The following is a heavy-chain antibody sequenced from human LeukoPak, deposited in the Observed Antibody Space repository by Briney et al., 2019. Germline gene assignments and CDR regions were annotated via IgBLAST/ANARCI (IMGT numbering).Heavy chain of an antibody. J-gene: IGHJ4*02. CDR3: ARGCRRYWYDYVWGSYRYTSGHFDY. V-gene: IGHV4-34*01. D-gene: IGHD3-16*02. CDR2: INHSGST. Sequence: SETLSLTCAVYGGSFSGYYWSWLRQPPGKGLEWIGEINHSGSTNYNPSPKSRVTISVDTSKNQFSLKLSSVTAADTAVYYCARGCRRYWYDYVWGSYRYTSGHFDYWGQGTLVTVSS. CDR1: GGSFSGYY.